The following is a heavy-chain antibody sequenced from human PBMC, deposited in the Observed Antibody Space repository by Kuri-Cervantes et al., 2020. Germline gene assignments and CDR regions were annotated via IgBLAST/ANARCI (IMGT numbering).Heavy chain of an antibody. CDR3: ARGDDTKNSKNYYYAMDV. V-gene: IGHV3-30*01. D-gene: IGHD3-22*01. CDR2: ISYDGSNK. J-gene: IGHJ6*02. CDR1: GFTFSSYA. Sequence: GGSLRLSCAASGFTFSSYAMHWVRQVPGKGLEWVAVISYDGSNKYYADSVKGRFTISRDNSKNTLYLQMNSLRAEDTALYYCARGDDTKNSKNYYYAMDVWGQGTTVTVSS.